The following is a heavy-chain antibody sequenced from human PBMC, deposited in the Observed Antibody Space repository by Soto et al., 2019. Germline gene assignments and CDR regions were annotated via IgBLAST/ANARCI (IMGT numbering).Heavy chain of an antibody. CDR1: GGTFSSYA. J-gene: IGHJ6*02. Sequence: GASVKVSCKASGGTFSSYAISWVRQAPGQGLEWMGGIIPIFGTANYAQKFQGRVTITADESTSTAYMELSSLRSEDTAVYYCARRPSGSYRRAWGYGMDVWGQGTTVTVYS. CDR3: ARRPSGSYRRAWGYGMDV. V-gene: IGHV1-69*13. CDR2: IIPIFGTA. D-gene: IGHD1-26*01.